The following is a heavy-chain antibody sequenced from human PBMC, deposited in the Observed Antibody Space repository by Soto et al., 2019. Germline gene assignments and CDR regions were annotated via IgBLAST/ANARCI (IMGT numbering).Heavy chain of an antibody. V-gene: IGHV2-5*02. CDR1: GFSLGTSGVG. D-gene: IGHD2-21*02. J-gene: IGHJ4*02. CDR2: IYWDDDK. CDR3: AHRLIHGGDWSYGDFDY. Sequence: QITLKESGPTLVEPTQTLTVTCSFSGFSLGTSGVGVGWIRQPPGKALEYLALIYWDDDKRYNPYLMSRLTIVKETSKNQVVLTLTNVDPVDTATYFCAHRLIHGGDWSYGDFDYWGQGTQVTVSS.